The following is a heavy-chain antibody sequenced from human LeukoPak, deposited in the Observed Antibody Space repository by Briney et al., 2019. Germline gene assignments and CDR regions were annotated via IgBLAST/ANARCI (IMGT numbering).Heavy chain of an antibody. J-gene: IGHJ4*02. Sequence: PSETLSLTCTVSGGSISSSSYYWGWLRQPPGKGLEWIGSIYYSGSTYYNPSLKSRVTISVDTSKNQFSLKLSSVTAADTAVYYCARQWRLQTANLDYWGQGTLVTVSS. V-gene: IGHV4-39*01. CDR2: IYYSGST. CDR3: ARQWRLQTANLDY. D-gene: IGHD5-24*01. CDR1: GGSISSSSYY.